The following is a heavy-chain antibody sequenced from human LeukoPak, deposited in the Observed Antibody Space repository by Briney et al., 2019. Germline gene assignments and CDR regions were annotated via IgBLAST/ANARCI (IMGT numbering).Heavy chain of an antibody. CDR1: GFTFSSYE. V-gene: IGHV3-48*03. J-gene: IGHJ6*03. CDR2: ISSSGSTI. CDR3: ARYYYYYMDV. Sequence: GGSLRLSCAASGFTFSSYEMNWVRQAPGKGLEWVSYISSSGSTIYYADSVKGRFTISRDNAKNSLYLQMNSLRAEDTAVYYCARYYYYYMDVWGKGTTVTVSS.